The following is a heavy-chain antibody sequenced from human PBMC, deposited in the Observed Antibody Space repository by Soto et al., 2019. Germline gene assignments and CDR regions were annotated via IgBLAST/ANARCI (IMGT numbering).Heavy chain of an antibody. CDR3: GKSTRSGSPGFGMDV. D-gene: IGHD6-25*01. CDR1: GFTFSSYA. CDR2: ISGSGGT. Sequence: GGSLRLSCAASGFTFSSYAMSWVRQAPGKGLEWVSSISGSGGTYYADSVKGRFTTSRGNSENTLFLQMNSLRAEDTAVYYCGKSTRSGSPGFGMDVWGQGTTVTVSS. J-gene: IGHJ6*02. V-gene: IGHV3-23*01.